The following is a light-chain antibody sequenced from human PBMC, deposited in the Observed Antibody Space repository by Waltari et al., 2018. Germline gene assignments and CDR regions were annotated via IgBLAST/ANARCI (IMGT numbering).Light chain of an antibody. CDR3: CSYSSSSIVL. V-gene: IGLV2-14*01. Sequence: QAALTQSPSVSGSPGQSVTISCTGTRSDIGDYNRVSWYRQNPGKAPKLMIFEVSKRPSGVSDLFSCSKSGNTASLTISGLQAEDESDYYCCSYSSSSIVLFGGGTRLTVL. CDR1: RSDIGDYNR. CDR2: EVS. J-gene: IGLJ2*01.